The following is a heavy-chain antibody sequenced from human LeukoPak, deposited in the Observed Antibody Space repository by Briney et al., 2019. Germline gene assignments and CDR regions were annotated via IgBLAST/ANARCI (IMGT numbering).Heavy chain of an antibody. CDR1: GYTFTNYG. Sequence: ASVKVSCKASGYTFTNYGLNWVRQAPGQGLEWMGWISAYNNNTNCAQKFQGRVTMTTDTSTNTAYMEVRSLRSDDTAVYYCARGFPSGKQWLTNWGQGTLVTVSS. D-gene: IGHD6-19*01. CDR2: ISAYNNNT. V-gene: IGHV1-18*01. J-gene: IGHJ4*02. CDR3: ARGFPSGKQWLTN.